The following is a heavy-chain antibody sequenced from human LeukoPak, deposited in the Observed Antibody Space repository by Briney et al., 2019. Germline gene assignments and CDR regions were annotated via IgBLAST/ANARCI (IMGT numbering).Heavy chain of an antibody. CDR1: GLTSSSDC. Sequence: GGSLRLSCAASGLTSSSDCMRWVCQAPRGRLVWVSGINIDASRTSYADSVKGRFTISRDNAKNTLYLKMNSMRAGDTAVYYCASLVVTDNWAFDIWGQGTMVIVSS. CDR3: ASLVVTDNWAFDI. V-gene: IGHV3-74*01. D-gene: IGHD2-21*02. CDR2: INIDASRT. J-gene: IGHJ3*02.